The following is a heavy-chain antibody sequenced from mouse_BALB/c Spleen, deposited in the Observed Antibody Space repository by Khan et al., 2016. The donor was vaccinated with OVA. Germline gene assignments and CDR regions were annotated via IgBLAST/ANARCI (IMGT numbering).Heavy chain of an antibody. CDR3: ARAYYANYREAMDY. CDR2: IWGDGST. V-gene: IGHV2-6-7*01. CDR1: GFSLTGYG. Sequence: QVQLKESGPGLVAPSQSLSITCTVSGFSLTGYGVSWVRQPPGKGLEWLGMIWGDGSTDYESALKSRLSISKDNSKSQVFLKMNSLQTDYTARYYCARAYYANYREAMDYWGQGTSVNVSS. J-gene: IGHJ4*01. D-gene: IGHD2-10*01.